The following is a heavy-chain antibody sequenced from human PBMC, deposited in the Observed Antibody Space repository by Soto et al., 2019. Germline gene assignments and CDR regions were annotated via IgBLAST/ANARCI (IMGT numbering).Heavy chain of an antibody. CDR1: GVNSGSYW. V-gene: IGHV3-7*02. J-gene: IGHJ4*02. Sequence: GLPMRASCAASGVNSGSYWMSWVSKTTGKGLEWVANIKEDGSERYYVDSVKGRFTISRDNAKNSLYLQMNSLRAEDTAVYYCARGSDSGYGRVFDYWGQGILVTVSS. CDR2: IKEDGSER. CDR3: ARGSDSGYGRVFDY. D-gene: IGHD5-12*01.